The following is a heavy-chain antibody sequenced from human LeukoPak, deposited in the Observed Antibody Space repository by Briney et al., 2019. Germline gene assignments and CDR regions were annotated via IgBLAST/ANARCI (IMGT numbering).Heavy chain of an antibody. V-gene: IGHV3-23*01. D-gene: IGHD2-2*01. CDR1: GFIFSSYA. CDR2: ISGSGVTT. Sequence: GGSLRLPCAASGFIFSSYAMTWVRQAPGKGLEWVSAISGSGVTTYYADSVKGRFTISRDNSKNTLYLQMNSLRAEDTAVYYCARGQGYCSSTSCSDLFDYWGQGTLVTVSS. J-gene: IGHJ4*02. CDR3: ARGQGYCSSTSCSDLFDY.